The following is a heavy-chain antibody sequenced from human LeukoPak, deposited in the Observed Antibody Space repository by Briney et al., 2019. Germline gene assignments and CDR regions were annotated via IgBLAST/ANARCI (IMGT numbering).Heavy chain of an antibody. CDR2: ISSSSSYI. J-gene: IGHJ3*02. Sequence: GGSLRLSCAASGFTFSSYSMNWVRQAPGKGLEWVSSISSSSSYIYYADSVKGRSTISRDNAKNSLYLQMNSLRAEDTAVYYCARSRDGYNFADAFDIWGQGTVVTVSS. CDR1: GFTFSSYS. D-gene: IGHD5-24*01. V-gene: IGHV3-21*01. CDR3: ARSRDGYNFADAFDI.